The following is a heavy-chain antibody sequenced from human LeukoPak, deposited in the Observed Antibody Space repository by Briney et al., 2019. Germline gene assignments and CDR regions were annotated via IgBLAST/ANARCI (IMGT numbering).Heavy chain of an antibody. CDR3: AREAAGYYGSGGYYYYMDV. CDR1: VFTFSSYS. D-gene: IGHD3-10*01. J-gene: IGHJ6*03. Sequence: GGSLRLSCAASVFTFSSYSMNWVRQAPGRGLEWVSSISSSSSYIYYADSVKGRFTISRDNAKNSLYLQMNSLRAEDTAVYYCAREAAGYYGSGGYYYYMDVWGKGTTVTVSS. CDR2: ISSSSSYI. V-gene: IGHV3-21*01.